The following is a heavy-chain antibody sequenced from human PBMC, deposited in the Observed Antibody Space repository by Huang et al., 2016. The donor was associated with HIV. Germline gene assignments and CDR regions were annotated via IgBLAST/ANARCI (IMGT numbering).Heavy chain of an antibody. J-gene: IGHJ3*02. CDR1: GYTFNGYW. D-gene: IGHD2-2*01. Sequence: EVQLVQSGAVVKKPGESLQISCTGSGYTFNGYWIGWVRQMPGKGLEWLGRIYPGDSDTTYSPYFQGQVTIAADKSISTAYLQWSGLKASDTAMYYCARQGVGDFVVEPTGLGAFDIWGQGTMVTVSS. CDR3: ARQGVGDFVVEPTGLGAFDI. V-gene: IGHV5-51*01. CDR2: IYPGDSDT.